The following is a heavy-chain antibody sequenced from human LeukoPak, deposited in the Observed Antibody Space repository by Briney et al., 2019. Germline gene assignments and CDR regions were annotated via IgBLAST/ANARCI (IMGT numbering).Heavy chain of an antibody. CDR3: ARGRRRVTMIVVTCFQH. CDR2: INHSGST. Sequence: SETLSLTCAVYGGSFSGYYWSWIRQPPGKGLEWIGEINHSGSTNYNPSLKSRVTISVDTSKNQFSLKLSSVTAADTAVYYCARGRRRVTMIVVTCFQHWGQGTLVTVSS. J-gene: IGHJ1*01. CDR1: GGSFSGYY. V-gene: IGHV4-34*01. D-gene: IGHD3-22*01.